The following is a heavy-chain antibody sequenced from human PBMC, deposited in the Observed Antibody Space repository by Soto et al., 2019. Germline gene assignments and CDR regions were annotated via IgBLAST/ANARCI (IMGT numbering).Heavy chain of an antibody. Sequence: ESGGGLVQPGGSLRLSCAASGFTFSSYWMSWVRQAPGKGLEWVANIKQDGSEKYYVDSVKGRFTISRDNAKNSLYLQMNSLRAEDTAVYYCARDRPTYGDHYYYGMDVWGQGTTVTVSS. CDR3: ARDRPTYGDHYYYGMDV. CDR1: GFTFSSYW. J-gene: IGHJ6*02. D-gene: IGHD4-17*01. CDR2: IKQDGSEK. V-gene: IGHV3-7*05.